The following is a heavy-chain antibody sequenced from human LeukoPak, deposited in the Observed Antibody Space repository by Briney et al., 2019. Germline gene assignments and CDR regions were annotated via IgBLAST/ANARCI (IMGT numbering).Heavy chain of an antibody. CDR1: GFTFSRYA. Sequence: GGSLRLSCPASGFTFSRYAMSWVRQTPEKGLEWVSVISGSDGSTYYADSVRGRFTISRDDSGNTLFLQMNSLRAEDTAVYYCARQVSCDTTTCYAGMPPDYWGQGTLVTVSS. CDR2: ISGSDGST. CDR3: ARQVSCDTTTCYAGMPPDY. J-gene: IGHJ4*02. D-gene: IGHD2-2*01. V-gene: IGHV3-23*01.